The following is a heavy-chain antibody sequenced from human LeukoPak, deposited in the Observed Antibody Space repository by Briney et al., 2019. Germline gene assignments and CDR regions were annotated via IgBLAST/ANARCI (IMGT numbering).Heavy chain of an antibody. V-gene: IGHV3-9*03. CDR2: ISWNSGSI. J-gene: IGHJ6*02. CDR1: GFTFDDYA. CDR3: AKGFLTGVYYYYGMDV. D-gene: IGHD3-9*01. Sequence: SLRLSCAASGFTFDDYAMHWVRQAPGKGLEWVSGISWNSGSIGYADSVKGRFTISRDNAKNSLYLQMNSLRAEDMALYYCAKGFLTGVYYYYGMDVWGQGTTVTVSS.